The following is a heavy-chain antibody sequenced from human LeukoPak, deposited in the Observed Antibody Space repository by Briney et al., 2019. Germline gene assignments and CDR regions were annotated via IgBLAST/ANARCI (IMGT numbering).Heavy chain of an antibody. CDR3: ARTSRSSSIDD. V-gene: IGHV3-7*01. D-gene: IGHD2-15*01. CDR1: GFTFSNYW. CDR2: INQGGSDK. J-gene: IGHJ4*02. Sequence: AGGSLRLSCAASGFTFSNYWMSWVCQAPRKGLEWVANINQGGSDKSYVDSVKGRFTISRDNAKNSLYLEMNSLRVEDTAMYYCARTSRSSSIDDWGQGTLVTVSS.